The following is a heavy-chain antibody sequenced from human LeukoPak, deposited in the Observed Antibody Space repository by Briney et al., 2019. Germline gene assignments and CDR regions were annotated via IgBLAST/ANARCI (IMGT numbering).Heavy chain of an antibody. Sequence: PSETLSLTCTVSGGSISSYYWSWIRQPPGKGLEWIGYISYSGSTNYNPSLKSRVTISVDASKNQFSLKLSSVTAADTAVYYCARVSDSSGYYSPSEYYYYMDVWGKGTTVTVSS. CDR1: GGSISSYY. CDR3: ARVSDSSGYYSPSEYYYYMDV. CDR2: ISYSGST. D-gene: IGHD3-22*01. J-gene: IGHJ6*03. V-gene: IGHV4-59*01.